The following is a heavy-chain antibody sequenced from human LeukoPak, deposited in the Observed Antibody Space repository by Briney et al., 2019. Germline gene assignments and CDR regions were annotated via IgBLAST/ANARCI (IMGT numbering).Heavy chain of an antibody. D-gene: IGHD1-26*01. Sequence: PGGSLRLSCAASGFPLNSRWMHWVRQAPGEGLMWVSRIENDGIATTYAESVKGRFTISRDDAKNTLYLQMNSLRLDDTAVYFCVRGGARSHDYWGQGTLVTVSS. CDR2: IENDGIAT. V-gene: IGHV3-74*03. J-gene: IGHJ4*02. CDR1: GFPLNSRW. CDR3: VRGGARSHDY.